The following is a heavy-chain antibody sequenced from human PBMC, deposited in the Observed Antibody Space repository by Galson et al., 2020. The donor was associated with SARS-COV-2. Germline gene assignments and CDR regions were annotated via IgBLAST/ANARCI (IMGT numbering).Heavy chain of an antibody. CDR2: VNHRGST. V-gene: IGHV4-34*01. CDR3: ARGTRDITMIVVVMTAVSCHFDL. J-gene: IGHJ4*02. D-gene: IGHD3-22*01. CDR1: GGSFSGYY. Sequence: SQASETLSLTCAVYGGSFSGYYWSWIRQPPGRGLEWLGEVNHRGSTSYNPSLETRVRISLDASKKQFSLKLSSVTAADSGVYYCARGTRDITMIVVVMTAVSCHFDLWGQGSLVTVSS.